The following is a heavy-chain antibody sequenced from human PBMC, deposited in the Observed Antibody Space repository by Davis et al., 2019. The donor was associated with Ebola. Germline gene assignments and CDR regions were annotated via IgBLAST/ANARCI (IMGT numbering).Heavy chain of an antibody. D-gene: IGHD3-16*02. CDR3: ARDSTLFTFGGVIVPSSVYYFDY. V-gene: IGHV3-7*01. J-gene: IGHJ4*02. CDR1: GFTFSSYW. CDR2: IKQDGSEK. Sequence: GESLKISCAASGFTFSSYWMSWVRQVPGKGLEWVGKIKQDGSEKYYLDSVKGRFTISRDNAKNSLYLQMNSLRAEDTAVYYCARDSTLFTFGGVIVPSSVYYFDYWGQGTLVTVSS.